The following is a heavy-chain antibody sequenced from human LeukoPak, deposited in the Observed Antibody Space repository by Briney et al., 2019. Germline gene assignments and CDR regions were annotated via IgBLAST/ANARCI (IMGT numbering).Heavy chain of an antibody. Sequence: GSLKISCQGSGYPFTTYWIAWVRQMPGKGLEWVGIIFPGDSDTRYSPSFQGQVTISADKSISTAYLQWSNLKASDTAMYYCARRASYGLGDDYWGQGTLVTVSS. D-gene: IGHD3-3*01. CDR3: ARRASYGLGDDY. V-gene: IGHV5-51*01. CDR1: GYPFTTYW. CDR2: IFPGDSDT. J-gene: IGHJ4*02.